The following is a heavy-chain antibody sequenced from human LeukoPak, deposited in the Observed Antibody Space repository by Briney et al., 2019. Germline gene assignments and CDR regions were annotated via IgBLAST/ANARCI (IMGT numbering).Heavy chain of an antibody. CDR3: AKGAGYSYGNDAFDI. V-gene: IGHV3-7*01. D-gene: IGHD5-18*01. Sequence: GGSLRLSCAASGFTFSSYWMSWVRQAPGKGLEWVANIKQDGSEKYYVDSVKGRFTISRDNAKNSLYLRMNSLRAEDTAVYYCAKGAGYSYGNDAFDIWGQGTMVTVSS. CDR2: IKQDGSEK. J-gene: IGHJ3*02. CDR1: GFTFSSYW.